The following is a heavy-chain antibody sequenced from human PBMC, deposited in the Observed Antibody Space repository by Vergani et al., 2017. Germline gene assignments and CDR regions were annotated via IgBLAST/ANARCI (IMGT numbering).Heavy chain of an antibody. Sequence: QVQLQESGPGLVKPSETLSLTCTVSGGSISSYYWSWIRQPPGKGLEWIGYIYYSGSTNYNPSLKSRVTISVDTSKKQFSLKLSSVTAADTAVYYCARHTEYYYEISPYYFDYWGQGTLVTVSS. CDR1: GGSISSYY. D-gene: IGHD3-22*01. CDR3: ARHTEYYYEISPYYFDY. V-gene: IGHV4-59*08. J-gene: IGHJ4*02. CDR2: IYYSGST.